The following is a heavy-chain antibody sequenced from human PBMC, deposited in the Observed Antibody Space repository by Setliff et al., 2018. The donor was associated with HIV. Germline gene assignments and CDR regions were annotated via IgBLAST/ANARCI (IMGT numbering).Heavy chain of an antibody. Sequence: SETLSLTCTVSGGYMRGYYWGXAXXPPGXXXXWXXXMSYTGRNNYNPSLKSLVTISLDTSKNQFSLKLTSVTAADTAVSYCARAPYVSGRFGWFDPLGQGTLVTVSS. V-gene: IGHV4-59*12. CDR3: ARAPYVSGRFGWFDP. J-gene: IGHJ5*02. CDR1: GGYMRGYY. CDR2: MSYTGRN. D-gene: IGHD3-10*01.